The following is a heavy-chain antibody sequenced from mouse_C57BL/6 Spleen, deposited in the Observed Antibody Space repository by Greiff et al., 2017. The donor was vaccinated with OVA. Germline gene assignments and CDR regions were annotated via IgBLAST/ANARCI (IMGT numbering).Heavy chain of an antibody. V-gene: IGHV1-50*01. J-gene: IGHJ2*01. D-gene: IGHD1-1*01. CDR3: ARGGYYGSFDY. CDR1: GYTFTSYW. CDR2: IDPSDSYT. Sequence: QVQLQQPGAELVKPGASVKLSCKASGYTFTSYWMQWVKQRPGQGLEWIGEIDPSDSYTNYNQKFKGKATLTVDTSSSTAYMQLSSLTSEDSAVYYCARGGYYGSFDYWGKGTTLTVSS.